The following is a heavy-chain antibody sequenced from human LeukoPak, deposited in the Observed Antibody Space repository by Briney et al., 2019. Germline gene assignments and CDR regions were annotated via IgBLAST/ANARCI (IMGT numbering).Heavy chain of an antibody. J-gene: IGHJ4*02. CDR1: GASISSYY. V-gene: IGHV4-59*01. Sequence: NASETLSLTCTVSGASISSYYWSWLRQPPGKGLEWIGYIYYSGSTNYNPALKSRVTISEATSKNQISLKLSSVTAADTAVYYCARVRGYYDSSGYDYWGQGTLVTVSS. D-gene: IGHD3-22*01. CDR2: IYYSGST. CDR3: ARVRGYYDSSGYDY.